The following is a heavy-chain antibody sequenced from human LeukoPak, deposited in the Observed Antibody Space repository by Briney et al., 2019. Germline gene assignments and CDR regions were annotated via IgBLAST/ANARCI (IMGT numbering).Heavy chain of an antibody. CDR2: ISGSGGST. CDR1: GFTFSSYA. D-gene: IGHD6-13*01. Sequence: PGGSLRLSCAASGFTFSSYAMSWVRQAPGKGLEWVSAISGSGGSTYYADSVKGRFTISRDNSKNTLYLQMNSLRAEDTAVYYCAKALREGSSWYPMNSYYYMDVWGKGTTVTVSS. CDR3: AKALREGSSWYPMNSYYYMDV. V-gene: IGHV3-23*01. J-gene: IGHJ6*03.